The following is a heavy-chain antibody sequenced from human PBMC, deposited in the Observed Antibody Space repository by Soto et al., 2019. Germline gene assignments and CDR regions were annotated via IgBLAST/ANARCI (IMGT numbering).Heavy chain of an antibody. Sequence: TLSLTCTVSGGSISSGGYYWSWIRQPPGKALEWLALIYWDDDKRYSPSLKSRLTITKDTSKNQVVLTMTNMDPVDTATYYCAHRLAATGLFDYWGQGTLVTVSS. CDR3: AHRLAATGLFDY. CDR1: GGSISSGGYY. J-gene: IGHJ4*02. V-gene: IGHV2-5*08. D-gene: IGHD6-13*01. CDR2: IYWDDDK.